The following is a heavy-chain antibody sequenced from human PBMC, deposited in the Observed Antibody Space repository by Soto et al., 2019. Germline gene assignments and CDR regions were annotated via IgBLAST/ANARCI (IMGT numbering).Heavy chain of an antibody. Sequence: ASVKVSCKVSGYTLTELSMHWVRQAPGKGLEWMGGFDPEDGETIYAQKFQGRVTMTEDTSTDTAYMELSSLRSEDTAVYCCATDLSSGYSTYYFDYWGQGTLVTVSS. CDR2: FDPEDGET. V-gene: IGHV1-24*01. CDR3: ATDLSSGYSTYYFDY. CDR1: GYTLTELS. J-gene: IGHJ4*02. D-gene: IGHD3-22*01.